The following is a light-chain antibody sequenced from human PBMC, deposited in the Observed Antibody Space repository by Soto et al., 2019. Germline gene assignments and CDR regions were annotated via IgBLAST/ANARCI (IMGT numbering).Light chain of an antibody. Sequence: DIQMTQSPSSLSASVGDRVTITCRASQSISSYLNWYEQKPGKAPNLLIYAASTLQSGVPSRFRGSGSGTEFTLTIDSLQPEDFATYFCQQSYSLPLTFGGGTKVDI. V-gene: IGKV1-39*01. CDR3: QQSYSLPLT. CDR2: AAS. CDR1: QSISSY. J-gene: IGKJ4*01.